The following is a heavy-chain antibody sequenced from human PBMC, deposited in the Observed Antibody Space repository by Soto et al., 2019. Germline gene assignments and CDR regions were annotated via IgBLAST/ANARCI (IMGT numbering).Heavy chain of an antibody. V-gene: IGHV3-49*03. D-gene: IGHD4-4*01. Sequence: GGSLRLSCTASGFTFGDYAMSWFRRAPGKGLEWVGFIRSKAYGGTTEYAASVKGRFTISRDDSKSIAYLQMNSLKTEDTAVYYCTRWTTVTTVYYYYGMDVWGQGTTVTVSS. CDR3: TRWTTVTTVYYYYGMDV. CDR1: GFTFGDYA. J-gene: IGHJ6*02. CDR2: IRSKAYGGTT.